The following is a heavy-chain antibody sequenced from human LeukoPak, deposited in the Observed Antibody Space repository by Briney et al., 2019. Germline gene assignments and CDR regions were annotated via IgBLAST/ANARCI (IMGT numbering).Heavy chain of an antibody. V-gene: IGHV3-30*02. CDR1: GSTFSSYG. Sequence: GGSLRLSCAASGSTFSSYGMHWVRQAPGKGLEWVAFIRYDGINKYYADSVKGRFTMSRDNAKNTLYLHMNSLRAEDTAVYYCARVRWGGLYYFDSWGQGTLVTVSS. J-gene: IGHJ4*02. CDR2: IRYDGINK. D-gene: IGHD3-16*01. CDR3: ARVRWGGLYYFDS.